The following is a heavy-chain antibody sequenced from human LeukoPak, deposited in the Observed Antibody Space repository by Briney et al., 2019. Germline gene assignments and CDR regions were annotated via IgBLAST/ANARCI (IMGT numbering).Heavy chain of an antibody. D-gene: IGHD3-10*01. CDR1: GDSVSSNSAA. CDR3: ARVSKGTMVRGVIINPFDY. CDR2: TYYRSKWYN. J-gene: IGHJ4*02. V-gene: IGHV6-1*01. Sequence: SQTLSLTCAISGDSVSSNSAAWNWIRQSPSRGLEWLGRTYYRSKWYNDYAVSVKSRITISPDTSKNQFSLQLNSVTPEDTAVYYCARVSKGTMVRGVIINPFDYWGQGTLVTVSS.